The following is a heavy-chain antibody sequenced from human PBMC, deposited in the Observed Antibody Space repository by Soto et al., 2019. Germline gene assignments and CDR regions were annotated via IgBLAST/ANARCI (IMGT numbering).Heavy chain of an antibody. V-gene: IGHV3-21*01. CDR2: ISSSSSYI. Sequence: ESGGGLVKPGGSLRLSCAASGFTFSSYSMNWVRQAPGKGLEWVSSISSSSSYIYYADSVKGRFTISRDNAKNSLYLQMNGRRAEDTPVYYCARDYSSSGGMDVWGQGTTVTLSS. CDR3: ARDYSSSGGMDV. J-gene: IGHJ6*02. D-gene: IGHD6-6*01. CDR1: GFTFSSYS.